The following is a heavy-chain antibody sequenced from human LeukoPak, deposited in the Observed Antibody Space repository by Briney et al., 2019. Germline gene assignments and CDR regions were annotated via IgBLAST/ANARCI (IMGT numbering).Heavy chain of an antibody. CDR2: IRSKAYGGTT. V-gene: IGHV3-49*04. CDR3: TRAYCGGDCYFQH. J-gene: IGHJ1*01. CDR1: GFTFGDYV. Sequence: SGGSLRLSCTASGFTFGDYVMSWVRQAPGKGLEWVVFIRSKAYGGTTEYAASVKGRFTVSRDESKSIAQLKMNSLNTEDTAVYYRTRAYCGGDCYFQHWGQGPLVTVSS. D-gene: IGHD2-21*02.